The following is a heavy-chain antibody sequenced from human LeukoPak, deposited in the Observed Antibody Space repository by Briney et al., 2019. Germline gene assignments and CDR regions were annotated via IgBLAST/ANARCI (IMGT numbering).Heavy chain of an antibody. V-gene: IGHV3-23*01. Sequence: PGGSLRLSCAASGFTFSTYAMSWVRQAPGKGLDWVSTISDGGSATHYADSVKGRFTISRDDSKNTLYLQMNSLRAEDTAVYYCAKALYGDYGRFDYWGQGTLVTVSS. J-gene: IGHJ4*02. CDR2: ISDGGSAT. D-gene: IGHD4-17*01. CDR1: GFTFSTYA. CDR3: AKALYGDYGRFDY.